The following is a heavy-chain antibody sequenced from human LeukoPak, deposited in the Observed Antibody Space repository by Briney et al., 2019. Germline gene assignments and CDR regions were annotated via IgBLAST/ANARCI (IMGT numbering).Heavy chain of an antibody. J-gene: IGHJ6*02. D-gene: IGHD1-14*01. V-gene: IGHV1-8*01. CDR2: MNPNSGNT. CDR3: AREAKLPIPGYYYYGMDV. Sequence: ASVKVSCKASGYTFTSYDINWVRQAPGQGLEWMGWMNPNSGNTGYAQKFQGRATMTRNTSISTAYMELSSLRSEDTAVYYCAREAKLPIPGYYYYGMDVWGQGTTVTVSS. CDR1: GYTFTSYD.